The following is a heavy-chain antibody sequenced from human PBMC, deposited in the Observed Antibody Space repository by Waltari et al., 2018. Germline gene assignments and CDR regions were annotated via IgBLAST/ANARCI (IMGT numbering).Heavy chain of an antibody. Sequence: QVQLQQWGAGLLKPSETLPLTCAVYGGSSSGYYWSWIRHPPGRGLEWIGEIKHSRSTDYNPSHKGPVTITVDTSKNQFSLKLSSVTAADTAVYYCARGIGSSWYVSDYYMDVWGKGTTVTVSS. CDR3: ARGIGSSWYVSDYYMDV. V-gene: IGHV4-34*01. CDR1: GGSSSGYY. J-gene: IGHJ6*03. D-gene: IGHD6-13*01. CDR2: IKHSRST.